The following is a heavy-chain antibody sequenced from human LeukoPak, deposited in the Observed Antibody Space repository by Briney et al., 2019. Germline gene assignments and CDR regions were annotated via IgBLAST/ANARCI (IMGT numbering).Heavy chain of an antibody. CDR3: ARVDYDDYLGNFDY. J-gene: IGHJ4*02. CDR1: GYTFPDYY. V-gene: IGHV1-2*02. CDR2: INPKSGGT. Sequence: ASVKVSGRASGYTFPDYYIHWVRQAPGQGLEWMGWINPKSGGTKYAQKFQDRVTMTRDTSISTAYMELSRLRSDDTAVYYCARVDYDDYLGNFDYWGQGTLVTVSS. D-gene: IGHD4-17*01.